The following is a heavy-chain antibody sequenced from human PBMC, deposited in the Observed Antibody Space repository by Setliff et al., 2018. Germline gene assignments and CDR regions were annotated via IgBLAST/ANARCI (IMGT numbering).Heavy chain of an antibody. V-gene: IGHV4-4*02. CDR3: ARDDTYDFWGGHGHLDS. Sequence: PSETLSLTCAVSSGSISYNNWWTWVRQPPGKGLEWIGEIYHTESTNYNPSLKSRVTISLDKSKNQFSLELSSVTAADTAVYYCARDDTYDFWGGHGHLDSWGQGILVTVLL. J-gene: IGHJ4*02. CDR1: SGSISYNNW. CDR2: IYHTEST. D-gene: IGHD3-3*01.